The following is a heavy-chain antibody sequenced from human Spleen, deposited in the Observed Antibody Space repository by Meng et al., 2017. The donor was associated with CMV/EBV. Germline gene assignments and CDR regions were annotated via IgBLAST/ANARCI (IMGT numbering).Heavy chain of an antibody. CDR1: GFTFSSYS. CDR3: ARVGSSSWYWGDY. Sequence: GESLKISCAASGFTFSSYSMNWVRQAPGKGLEWVSSISSSSSYIYYADSVKGRFTISRDNAKNSLYLQMNSLRAEDTAVYYCARVGSSSWYWGDYWGQGTLVTVSS. V-gene: IGHV3-21*01. J-gene: IGHJ4*02. D-gene: IGHD6-13*01. CDR2: ISSSSSYI.